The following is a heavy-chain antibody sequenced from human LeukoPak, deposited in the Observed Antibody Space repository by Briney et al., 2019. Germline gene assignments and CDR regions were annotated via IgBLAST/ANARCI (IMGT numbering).Heavy chain of an antibody. CDR1: GFTFSSYS. D-gene: IGHD4-11*01. Sequence: GGSLRLSCAASGFTFSSYSMNWVRQAPGKGLEWVSHINSRSGSIFGADSVRGRFTISRDNAKNSVYLQMNSLRVEDTAVYYCARGAYTPDDFDIWGQGTMVTVSS. CDR3: ARGAYTPDDFDI. CDR2: INSRSGSI. J-gene: IGHJ3*02. V-gene: IGHV3-48*04.